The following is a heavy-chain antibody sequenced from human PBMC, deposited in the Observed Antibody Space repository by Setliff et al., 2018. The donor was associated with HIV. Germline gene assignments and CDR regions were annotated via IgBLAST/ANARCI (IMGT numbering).Heavy chain of an antibody. V-gene: IGHV4-39*07. CDR1: GDSISSSAYY. CDR2: MHNSGST. CDR3: TTTLRSTTSGPH. Sequence: PSETLSLTCTVSGDSISSSAYYWGWIRQPPGKGLEWIGSMHNSGSTYYNPSVKSRVTISVDTSKNQISLELTSVTAADTAVYYCTTTLRSTTSGPHWGQGTLVTVSS. D-gene: IGHD2-2*01. J-gene: IGHJ4*02.